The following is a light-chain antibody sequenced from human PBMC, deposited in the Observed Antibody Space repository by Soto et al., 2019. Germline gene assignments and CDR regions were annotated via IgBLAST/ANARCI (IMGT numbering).Light chain of an antibody. CDR3: QQSYSTPRT. J-gene: IGKJ1*01. CDR2: GAS. CDR1: QSISRH. Sequence: DIQMTQSPSSPSASVGDRVTITCRASQSISRHLNWYQQKPGKAPILLIFGASTLQSGVPTSFSGSGSGTDFTLTISSLQPEDFATYYCQQSYSTPRTFGQGTKVGIK. V-gene: IGKV1-39*01.